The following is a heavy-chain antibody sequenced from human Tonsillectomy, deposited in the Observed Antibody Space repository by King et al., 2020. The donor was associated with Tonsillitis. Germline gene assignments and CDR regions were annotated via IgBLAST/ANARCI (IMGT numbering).Heavy chain of an antibody. CDR2: ISSRSTI. Sequence: VQLVESGGGLVQPGGSLRLSCAASGFTFSSYSMNWVRQAPGKGLEWVSNISSRSTIYYADSVKGRFTISRDNAKNSLYLQMNSLRAEDTAVYYCARDGGYGDYEYYYGMDVWGQGTTVTVFS. CDR1: GFTFSSYS. V-gene: IGHV3-48*04. D-gene: IGHD4-17*01. CDR3: ARDGGYGDYEYYYGMDV. J-gene: IGHJ6*02.